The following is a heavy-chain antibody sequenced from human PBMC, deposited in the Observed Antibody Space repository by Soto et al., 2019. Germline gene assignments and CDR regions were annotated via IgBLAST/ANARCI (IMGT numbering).Heavy chain of an antibody. D-gene: IGHD6-6*01. CDR1: GGSLSGYY. Sequence: SETLSLTCAVNGGSLSGYYCSWIRQSRRKGLEFRREVNQRGSSVYNPRLIWRVTRSIAAPMNHVTLELYSVSAADTAVYYCATSDNRTSLYGVDVWGQLTGITASS. CDR3: ATSDNRTSLYGVDV. V-gene: IGHV4-34*01. J-gene: IGHJ6*02. CDR2: VNQRGSS.